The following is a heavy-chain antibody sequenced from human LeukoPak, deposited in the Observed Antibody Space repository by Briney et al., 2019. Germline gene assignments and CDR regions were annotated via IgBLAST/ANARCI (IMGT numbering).Heavy chain of an antibody. J-gene: IGHJ6*02. Sequence: ASVKVSCKTSGYTFTTYAIHWVRQAPGQRPEWMGWINAGNGNTQYSQKFQGRVTITRDTSASTAYVELSSLRSEDTAVYYCASPYPGIAAAGNSYYYGMDVWGQGTTVTVSS. V-gene: IGHV1-3*01. D-gene: IGHD6-13*01. CDR2: INAGNGNT. CDR3: ASPYPGIAAAGNSYYYGMDV. CDR1: GYTFTTYA.